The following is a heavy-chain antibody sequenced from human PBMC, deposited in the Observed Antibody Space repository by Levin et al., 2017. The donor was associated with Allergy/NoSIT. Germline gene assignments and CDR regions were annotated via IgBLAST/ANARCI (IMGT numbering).Heavy chain of an antibody. J-gene: IGHJ4*02. Sequence: GESLKISCAASGFTVSTNYMSWVRQAPGKGLEWVSVIYSGGSTYYADSVKGRFTISTDNSKNTLYLQMNSLRAEDTAVYYCARAPRSTSLRSIWAYYFDYWGQGTLVTVSS. CDR2: IYSGGST. V-gene: IGHV3-53*01. CDR1: GFTVSTNY. D-gene: IGHD6-13*01. CDR3: ARAPRSTSLRSIWAYYFDY.